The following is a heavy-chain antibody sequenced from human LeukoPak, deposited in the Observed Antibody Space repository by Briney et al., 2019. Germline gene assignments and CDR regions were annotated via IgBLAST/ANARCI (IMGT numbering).Heavy chain of an antibody. J-gene: IGHJ6*03. CDR3: ARDPPGEENDYYFYYMDV. V-gene: IGHV3-11*01. CDR2: ISSSGSTI. CDR1: GFTFSDYY. D-gene: IGHD1-14*01. Sequence: GGSLRLSCAASGFTFSDYYISWIRQAPGKGLEWVSYISSSGSTIYYADSVKGRFTISRDNAKNSLYLQMNSLRAEDTAVYYCARDPPGEENDYYFYYMDVWGKGTTVTVSS.